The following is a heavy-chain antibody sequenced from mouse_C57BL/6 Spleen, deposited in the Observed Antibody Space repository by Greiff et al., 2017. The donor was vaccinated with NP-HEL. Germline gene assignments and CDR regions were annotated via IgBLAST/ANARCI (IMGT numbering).Heavy chain of an antibody. CDR1: GFTFPDYY. V-gene: IGHV7-3*01. Sequence: EVHLVESGGGLVQPGGSLSLSCAASGFTFPDYYMSWVRQPPGKALAWLGFIRNKANGYTTEYSASVKGRFTISRDNSQSILYLQMNALRAEDSATYYCARSSTAQATFAYWGQGTLVTVSA. CDR3: ARSSTAQATFAY. D-gene: IGHD3-2*02. CDR2: IRNKANGYTT. J-gene: IGHJ3*01.